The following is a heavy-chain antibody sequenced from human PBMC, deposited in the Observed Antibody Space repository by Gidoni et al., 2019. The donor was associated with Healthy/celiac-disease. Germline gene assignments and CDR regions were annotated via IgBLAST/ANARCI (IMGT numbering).Heavy chain of an antibody. D-gene: IGHD3-22*01. CDR2: IITIFGTA. Sequence: QVQLVQSGAEVKKHGSSVKVSCKASGGTISSYAIICVRQAPGQGLELMGWIITIFGTANYAQKFQGRVTITADESTSTAYMELSSLRSEDTAVYYCARDDSSGYYGVGYFDYWGQGTLVTVSS. CDR1: GGTISSYA. J-gene: IGHJ4*02. V-gene: IGHV1-69*01. CDR3: ARDDSSGYYGVGYFDY.